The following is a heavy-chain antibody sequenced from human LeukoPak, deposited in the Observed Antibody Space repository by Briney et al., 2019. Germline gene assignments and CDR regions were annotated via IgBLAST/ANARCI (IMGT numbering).Heavy chain of an antibody. CDR2: MNPNSGNT. D-gene: IGHD3-22*01. Sequence: ASVKVSCKASGYTFTSYAMNWVRQAPGQGLEWMGWMNPNSGNTGYAQKFQGRVTMTRNTSISTAYMELSRLRSDDTAVYYCARVKTMIIVVSLFDYWGQGTLVTVSS. CDR3: ARVKTMIIVVSLFDY. CDR1: GYTFTSYA. J-gene: IGHJ4*02. V-gene: IGHV1-8*02.